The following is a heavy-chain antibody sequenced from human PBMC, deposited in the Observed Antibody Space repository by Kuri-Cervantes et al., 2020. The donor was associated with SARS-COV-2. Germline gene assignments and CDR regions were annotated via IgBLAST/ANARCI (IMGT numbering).Heavy chain of an antibody. J-gene: IGHJ6*02. V-gene: IGHV3-30-3*01. Sequence: GESLKISCAASGFTFSSYTMHWVRQAPGKGLEWVAIISSDGSKKYFANSVKGRFTISRDNPRNTLFLQLNGLRPEDTAVYYCARCIAAAGTYYYYGMDVWGQGTTVTVSS. CDR3: ARCIAAAGTYYYYGMDV. CDR2: ISSDGSKK. D-gene: IGHD6-13*01. CDR1: GFTFSSYT.